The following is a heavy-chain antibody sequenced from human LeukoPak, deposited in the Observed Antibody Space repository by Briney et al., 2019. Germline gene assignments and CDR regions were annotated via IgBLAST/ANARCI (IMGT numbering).Heavy chain of an antibody. CDR2: IISSSSRT. CDR3: APDPGWYMDY. D-gene: IGHD6-19*01. CDR1: GFTFSTCA. J-gene: IGHJ4*02. V-gene: IGHV3-21*06. Sequence: GGSLRPSCAASGFTFSTCAMNWVRQAPGKGLEWVSSIISSSSRTYYADAVKGRFTISRDNAKNSLYLQMNSLRAEDTAVYYCAPDPGWYMDYWGRGSLVTVSS.